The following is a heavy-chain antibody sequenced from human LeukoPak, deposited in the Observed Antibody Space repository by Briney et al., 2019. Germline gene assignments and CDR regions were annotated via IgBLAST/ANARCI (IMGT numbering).Heavy chain of an antibody. Sequence: GESLKISCKGSGYSFTSYWISWVRQMPGKGLEWMGRIDPSDSYTNYSPSFQGHVTISADKSISTAYLQWSSLKASDTAMYYCAVLFRYCSGGSRYPRAFDIWGQGTMVTVSS. J-gene: IGHJ3*02. D-gene: IGHD2-15*01. V-gene: IGHV5-10-1*01. CDR2: IDPSDSYT. CDR3: AVLFRYCSGGSRYPRAFDI. CDR1: GYSFTSYW.